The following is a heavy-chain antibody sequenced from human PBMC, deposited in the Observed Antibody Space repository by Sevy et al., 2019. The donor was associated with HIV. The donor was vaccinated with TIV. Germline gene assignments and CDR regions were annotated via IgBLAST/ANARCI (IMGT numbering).Heavy chain of an antibody. CDR3: ARDRLLSLLDF. J-gene: IGHJ4*02. CDR2: ILHDGSNE. Sequence: GGSLRLSCAASRFNFSNYAMHWVRQAPGKGLEWVALILHDGSNEHYADSVKGRFTISRDNSQNTVYLQMNSLRPEETAVYYCARDRLLSLLDFWGQGTLVTVSS. V-gene: IGHV3-30*04. CDR1: RFNFSNYA. D-gene: IGHD2-21*01.